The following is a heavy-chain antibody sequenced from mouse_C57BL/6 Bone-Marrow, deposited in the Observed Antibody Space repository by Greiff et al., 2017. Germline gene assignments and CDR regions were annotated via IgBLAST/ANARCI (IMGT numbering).Heavy chain of an antibody. J-gene: IGHJ1*03. CDR2: IYPRDGST. CDR1: GYTFTSYD. V-gene: IGHV1-85*01. CDR3: ASGPLVGSSDV. D-gene: IGHD1-1*01. Sequence: VQVVESGPELVKPGASVKLSCKASGYTFTSYDINWVKQRPGQGLEWIGWIYPRDGSTKYNEKFKGKATLTVDTSSSTAYMELHSLTSEDSAVYFCASGPLVGSSDVWGTGTTVTVSS.